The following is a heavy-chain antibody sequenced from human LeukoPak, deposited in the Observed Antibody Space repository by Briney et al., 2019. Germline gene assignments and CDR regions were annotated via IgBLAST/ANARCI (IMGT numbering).Heavy chain of an antibody. Sequence: GGSLRLSCAASGFTFSSYSMNWVRQAPGKGLEWVSYISSSSSTIYYADPVKGRFTISRDNAKNSLYLQMNSLRAEDTAVYYCARDRGIAAAGTGYWGQGTLVTVSS. D-gene: IGHD6-13*01. CDR1: GFTFSSYS. CDR2: ISSSSSTI. J-gene: IGHJ4*02. CDR3: ARDRGIAAAGTGY. V-gene: IGHV3-48*01.